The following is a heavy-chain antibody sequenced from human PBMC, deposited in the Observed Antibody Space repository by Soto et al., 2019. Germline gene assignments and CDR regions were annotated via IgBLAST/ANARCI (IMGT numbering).Heavy chain of an antibody. D-gene: IGHD6-19*01. J-gene: IGHJ4*02. CDR2: LYSAGNA. CDR1: GFTVSDNY. V-gene: IGHV3-53*01. Sequence: GGSLRLSCAASGFTVSDNYMTWVRQAPGKGLEWVSVLYSAGNAYYADSVQGRFTIYREDSKNTLYLQMNRLRAEDTAVYYCARDKGGAWYYFDXWGQGTLVTVPX. CDR3: ARDKGGAWYYFDX.